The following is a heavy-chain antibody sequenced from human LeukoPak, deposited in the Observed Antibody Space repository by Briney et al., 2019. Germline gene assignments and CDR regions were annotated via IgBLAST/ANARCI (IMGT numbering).Heavy chain of an antibody. J-gene: IGHJ4*02. CDR3: ARNENSGWGYFDY. D-gene: IGHD5-12*01. CDR1: GFTVSSNY. CDR2: IYSGGST. Sequence: GGSLRLSCAASGFTVSSNYMSWVRQAPGKGLEWVSVIYSGGSTYYAGSVKGRFTISRDNSKDTLYLQMNSLRAEDTAVYYCARNENSGWGYFDYWGQGTLVTVSS. V-gene: IGHV3-53*01.